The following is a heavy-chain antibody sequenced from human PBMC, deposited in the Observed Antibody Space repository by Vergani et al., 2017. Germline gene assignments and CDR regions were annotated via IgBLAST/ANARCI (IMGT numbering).Heavy chain of an antibody. CDR2: ISGSGGST. J-gene: IGHJ4*02. D-gene: IGHD3-10*01. CDR3: AKEGVYYYGSGSYRSSFHFDY. Sequence: EVQLLESGGGLVQPGGSLRLSCAASGFTFSSYAMSWVRQAPGKGLEWVSAISGSGGSTYYADSVKGRFTISRDNSKNTLYLQMNSLRAEDTAVYYCAKEGVYYYGSGSYRSSFHFDYWGQGTLVTVSS. CDR1: GFTFSSYA. V-gene: IGHV3-23*01.